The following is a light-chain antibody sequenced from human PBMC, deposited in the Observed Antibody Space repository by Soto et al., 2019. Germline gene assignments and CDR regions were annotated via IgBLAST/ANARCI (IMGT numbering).Light chain of an antibody. CDR2: GAS. CDR1: QSLSSSY. CDR3: QQYGGSMT. J-gene: IGKJ5*01. Sequence: EIVWTQSPGTLSWSPGETATLSCRASQSLSSSYLAWYQQRPAQAPGLLTYGASSRATGIPDRFSGSGSGTDFTLTISRLDPEDFAVYYCQQYGGSMTFGQGTRLEIE. V-gene: IGKV3-20*01.